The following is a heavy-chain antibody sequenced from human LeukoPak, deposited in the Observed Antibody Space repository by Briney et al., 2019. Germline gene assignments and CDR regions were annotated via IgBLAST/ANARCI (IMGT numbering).Heavy chain of an antibody. D-gene: IGHD3-10*01. V-gene: IGHV4-61*02. J-gene: IGHJ4*02. CDR2: IYTSGST. CDR1: GGSISSGSYY. CDR3: ATMASSGSAPFDY. Sequence: SETLSLTCTVSGGSISSGSYYWSWIRQPAGKGLERIVRIYTSGSTNYNPSLKSRVTISVDTSKNQFSLKLSSVTAADAAVYYCATMASSGSAPFDYWGQGTLVTVSS.